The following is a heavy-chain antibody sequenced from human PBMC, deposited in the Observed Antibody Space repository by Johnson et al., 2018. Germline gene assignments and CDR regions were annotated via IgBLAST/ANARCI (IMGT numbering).Heavy chain of an antibody. Sequence: QVQLVESGGGVVQPGRSLRLSCAASGFTFSSYGMHWVRQAPGKGLEWVAVIWYDGSNKYYADSVKGRFTISRDNSKNTLYLQMNSLRAEDTAVYDCARDWVVVAATDAFDIWGQGTMVTVSS. CDR2: IWYDGSNK. D-gene: IGHD2-15*01. CDR1: GFTFSSYG. CDR3: ARDWVVVAATDAFDI. J-gene: IGHJ3*02. V-gene: IGHV3-33*01.